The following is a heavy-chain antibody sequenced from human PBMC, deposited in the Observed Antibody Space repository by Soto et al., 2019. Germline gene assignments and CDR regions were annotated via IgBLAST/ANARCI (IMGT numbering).Heavy chain of an antibody. V-gene: IGHV3-30-3*02. CDR2: ISYDASSK. J-gene: IGHJ6*02. Sequence: PGGSLRLSCEASGFIFSKYAIHWVRQAPGKGLEWVAVISYDASSKDYADSVRGRFTISRDNSRNTIYLQMKNVRVGDTATYHCAKDVYPSGEARACYYYGMDVWGQGTTVTVSS. D-gene: IGHD1-26*01. CDR3: AKDVYPSGEARACYYYGMDV. CDR1: GFIFSKYA.